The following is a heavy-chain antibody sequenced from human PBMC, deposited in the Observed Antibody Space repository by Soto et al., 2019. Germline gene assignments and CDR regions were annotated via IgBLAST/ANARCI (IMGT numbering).Heavy chain of an antibody. Sequence: PSETLSLTCAVYGGSFSGYYWSWIRQPPGKGLEWIGSIYYSGSTYYNPSLKSRVTISVDTSKNQFSLKLSSVTAADTAVYYCARQGYYGMDVWGQGTTVTVSS. CDR3: ARQGYYGMDV. CDR1: GGSFSGYY. J-gene: IGHJ6*02. V-gene: IGHV4-34*01. CDR2: IYYSGST.